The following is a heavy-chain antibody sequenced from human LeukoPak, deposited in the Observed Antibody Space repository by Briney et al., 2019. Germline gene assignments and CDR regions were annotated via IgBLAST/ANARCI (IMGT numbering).Heavy chain of an antibody. J-gene: IGHJ6*03. D-gene: IGHD6-13*01. Sequence: PGGSLRLSCAASGFIFSNFAMHWVRQAPGKGLEWVALISYDGSHTYYADSMKGRFTISRGNSRNVLYLQMTSLRGDDSAVFYCAREEQELVRDYYYYMDVWGRGTTVTVSS. CDR3: AREEQELVRDYYYYMDV. CDR1: GFIFSNFA. CDR2: ISYDGSHT. V-gene: IGHV3-30*01.